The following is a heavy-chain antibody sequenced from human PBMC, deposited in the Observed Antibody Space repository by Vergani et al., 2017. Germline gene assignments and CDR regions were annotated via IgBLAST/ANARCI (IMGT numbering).Heavy chain of an antibody. CDR2: IIPIFGTA. CDR1: GGTFSSYA. CDR3: ARDRGLLRYKYYYGMDG. D-gene: IGHD2-15*01. V-gene: IGHV1-69*12. J-gene: IGHJ6*02. Sequence: QVQLVQSGAEVKKPGSSVKVSCKASGGTFSSYAISWVRQAPGQGLEWMGGIIPIFGTANYAQKFQGRVTITADESTSTAYMELSSLRSEDTAVYYCARDRGLLRYKYYYGMDGWGQGTTVTVSS.